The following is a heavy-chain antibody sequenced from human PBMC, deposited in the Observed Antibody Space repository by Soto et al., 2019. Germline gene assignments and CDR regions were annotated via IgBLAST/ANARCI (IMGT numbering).Heavy chain of an antibody. Sequence: GESLKISCAGSGFTFSDNYMAWIRQAPGKGLEWVSYINSNSLYTHYADSVNGRFTISRDNAKNSLYLQLNSLRAEDTAVYYCASAPLGSCTNGVCSRGMDVWGQGTTVTVSS. CDR2: INSNSLYT. J-gene: IGHJ6*02. V-gene: IGHV3-11*06. CDR1: GFTFSDNY. D-gene: IGHD2-8*01. CDR3: ASAPLGSCTNGVCSRGMDV.